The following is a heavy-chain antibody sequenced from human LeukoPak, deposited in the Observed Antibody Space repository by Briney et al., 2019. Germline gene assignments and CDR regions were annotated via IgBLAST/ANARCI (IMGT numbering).Heavy chain of an antibody. J-gene: IGHJ4*02. D-gene: IGHD3-16*01. CDR1: GYTFTNYG. Sequence: ASVKVSCKASGYTFTNYGISWVRQAPGQGLEWMGWISGYNANTNYVQKFQGRVTMTTDTSTHTAYMELRSLRSDDAAVYYCARGSHRLYDYVWGTYESKDYWGQGTLVTVSS. CDR3: ARGSHRLYDYVWGTYESKDY. V-gene: IGHV1-18*01. CDR2: ISGYNANT.